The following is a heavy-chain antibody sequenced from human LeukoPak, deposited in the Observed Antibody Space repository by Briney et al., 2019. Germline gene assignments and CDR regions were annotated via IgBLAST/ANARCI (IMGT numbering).Heavy chain of an antibody. D-gene: IGHD3-16*01. J-gene: IGHJ6*03. CDR1: GGSISSSSYY. Sequence: PSETLSLTCTVSGGSISSSSYYWGWIRQPPGKGLEWIGSIHYSGSTNYNPSRKSRVTISVDTSKNQFSLKLSSVNAADTAVYYCARVKDPGGYYYYYYMDIWGKGNTVTVSS. CDR3: ARVKDPGGYYYYYYMDI. V-gene: IGHV4-39*07. CDR2: IHYSGST.